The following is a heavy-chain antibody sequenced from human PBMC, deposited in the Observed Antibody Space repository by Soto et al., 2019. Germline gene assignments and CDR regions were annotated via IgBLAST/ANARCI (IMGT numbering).Heavy chain of an antibody. Sequence: QVQVQQSGPGLVKPSETLSLTCSVSSGPTRSHNWGWIRQAPGRGLEWIGYIYYTGITRYNPSLDTRVTLSADTSARHIALTLSSVTAADPAVYYCVRQGIDYLHGLVDVWGQGTTVSVSS. CDR2: IYYTGIT. J-gene: IGHJ6*02. V-gene: IGHV4-59*08. CDR1: SGPTRSHN. CDR3: VRQGIDYLHGLVDV. D-gene: IGHD4-17*01.